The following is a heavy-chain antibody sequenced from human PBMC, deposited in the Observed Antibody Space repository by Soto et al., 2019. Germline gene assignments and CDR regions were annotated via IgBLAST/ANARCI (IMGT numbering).Heavy chain of an antibody. CDR2: TYYRSRWYS. CDR3: ARSEEDSDYYYYGMDV. Sequence: SQPLSLTCVGSGDTVSSNSVAWNWVRQSPSRGLEWLGRTYYRSRWYSDYAVSVRSRIDINADTSKNQVSLQLNSVTPEDTAVCYCARSEEDSDYYYYGMDVWGQGTTVTVSS. V-gene: IGHV6-1*01. CDR1: GDTVSSNSVA. D-gene: IGHD2-15*01. J-gene: IGHJ6*02.